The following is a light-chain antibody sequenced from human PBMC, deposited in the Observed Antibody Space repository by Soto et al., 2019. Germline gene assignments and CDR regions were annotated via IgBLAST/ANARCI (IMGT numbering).Light chain of an antibody. CDR1: QSVSTDY. V-gene: IGKV3-20*01. CDR3: QQYSSSPRT. CDR2: GAS. Sequence: EIVLTQSPGTLSLSPGERATLSCRASQSVSTDYLAWYQQRPGQAPRLLIYGASSRVTGIPDRFSASGSGTDFTLIISGLESEDFAVYYCQQYSSSPRTFGGGTKVEIK. J-gene: IGKJ4*01.